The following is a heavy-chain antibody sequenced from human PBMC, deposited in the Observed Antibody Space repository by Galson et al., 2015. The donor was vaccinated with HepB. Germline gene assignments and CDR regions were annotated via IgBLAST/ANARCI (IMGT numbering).Heavy chain of an antibody. J-gene: IGHJ5*02. CDR2: IIPIFGTA. V-gene: IGHV1-69*13. CDR1: GGTFSSYA. CDR3: ARGSTRAGYNWNEVDP. Sequence: SVKVSCKASGGTFSSYAISWVRQAPGQGLEWMGGIIPIFGTANYAQKFQGRVTITADESTSTAYMELSSLRSEDTAVYYCARGSTRAGYNWNEVDPWGQGTLVTVSS. D-gene: IGHD1-1*01.